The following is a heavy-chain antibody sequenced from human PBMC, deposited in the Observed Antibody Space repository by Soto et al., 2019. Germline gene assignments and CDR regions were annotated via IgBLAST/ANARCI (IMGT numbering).Heavy chain of an antibody. J-gene: IGHJ4*02. Sequence: SETLSLTCTVSGGSISSGDYYWTWIRQHPGKGLEWIGYIYYSGSTKHNPSLKSRITISVDTSKNQFSLKLNSVTAADTAVYYCARTKTSSTSFHVDYWGQGTLVTVSS. CDR3: ARTKTSSTSFHVDY. CDR2: IYYSGST. D-gene: IGHD2-2*01. CDR1: GGSISSGDYY. V-gene: IGHV4-31*03.